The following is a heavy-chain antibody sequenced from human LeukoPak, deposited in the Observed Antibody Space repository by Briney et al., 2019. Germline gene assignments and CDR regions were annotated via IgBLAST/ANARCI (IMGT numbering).Heavy chain of an antibody. V-gene: IGHV3-21*01. CDR3: ARSEHSSSSFDH. CDR2: ISSSSTHI. Sequence: MTGGSLRLSCAASGFTLSSYSMNWVRQAPGEGLEWVSYISSSSTHIYYADSVKSRFTISRDNARNSLYLQMNSLRAEDTAIYYCARSEHSSSSFDHWGQGTLVTVSS. CDR1: GFTLSSYS. D-gene: IGHD6-6*01. J-gene: IGHJ4*02.